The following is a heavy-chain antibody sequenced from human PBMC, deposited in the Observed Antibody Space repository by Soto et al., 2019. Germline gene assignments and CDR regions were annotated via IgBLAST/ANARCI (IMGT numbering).Heavy chain of an antibody. J-gene: IGHJ6*02. CDR3: ATVPSYYGMDV. V-gene: IGHV1-3*05. Sequence: QVQLVQSGAEEKKPGASVKVSCKASGYTFTSYAMHWVRQAPGQRLEWMGWINAGNGNTKYSQKFQGRGTITRDTSASTAYMELSSLRSEDTAVYYFATVPSYYGMDVWGQGTTVTVSS. CDR2: INAGNGNT. CDR1: GYTFTSYA.